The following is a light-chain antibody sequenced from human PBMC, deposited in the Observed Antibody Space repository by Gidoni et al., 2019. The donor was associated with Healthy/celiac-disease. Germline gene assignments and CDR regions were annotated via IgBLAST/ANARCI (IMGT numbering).Light chain of an antibody. CDR2: LGS. CDR1: QSLLHSNGYNY. J-gene: IGKJ3*01. Sequence: DIVMTQSPLPLRVTPGEPASISCRSSQSLLHSNGYNYLDWYLQKPGQSPQLLIYLGSNRASGVPDRFSGSGSGTDFTLKISRVEAEDVGVYYCMQALQTPFTFGPGTKVDIK. V-gene: IGKV2-28*01. CDR3: MQALQTPFT.